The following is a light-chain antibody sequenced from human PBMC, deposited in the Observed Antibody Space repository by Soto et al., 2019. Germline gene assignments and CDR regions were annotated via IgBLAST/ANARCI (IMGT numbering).Light chain of an antibody. CDR1: QSVSSSY. CDR3: QQYGSSPGT. V-gene: IGKV3-20*01. Sequence: EIVLTQSPGTLSLSPGERATLSCRASQSVSSSYLAWYQQKPGQAPRLLIYGASSRATGIPDRFSGSGSGTDFTLNISRLEPEDFAVYYCQQYGSSPGTFGGGTKLEIK. J-gene: IGKJ4*01. CDR2: GAS.